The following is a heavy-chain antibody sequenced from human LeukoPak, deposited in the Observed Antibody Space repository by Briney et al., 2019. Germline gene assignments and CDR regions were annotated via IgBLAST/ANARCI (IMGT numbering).Heavy chain of an antibody. CDR3: ASSSISQTKYGDYWYFDL. V-gene: IGHV3-13*04. CDR2: IGTAGDT. J-gene: IGHJ2*01. CDR1: GFTFSSYD. D-gene: IGHD4-17*01. Sequence: PGGSLRLSCAASGFTFSSYDMHWVRRATGKGLEWVSAIGTAGDTYYPGSVKGRFTISRENAKNSLYLQMNSLRAGDTAVYYCASSSISQTKYGDYWYFDLWGRGTLVTVSS.